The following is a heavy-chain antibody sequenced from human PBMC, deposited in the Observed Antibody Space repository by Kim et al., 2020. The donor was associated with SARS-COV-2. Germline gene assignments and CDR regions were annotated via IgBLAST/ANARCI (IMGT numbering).Heavy chain of an antibody. J-gene: IGHJ5*02. CDR3: ARGIPTLLWFGELFPSWFDP. CDR2: IYYSGST. Sequence: SETLSLTCTVSGGSISSGDYYWSWIRQPPGKGLEWIGYIYYSGSTYYNPSLKSRVTISVDTSKNQFSLKLSSVTAADTAGYYCARGIPTLLWFGELFPSWFDPWGQGTLVTVSS. CDR1: GGSISSGDYY. D-gene: IGHD3-10*01. V-gene: IGHV4-30-4*01.